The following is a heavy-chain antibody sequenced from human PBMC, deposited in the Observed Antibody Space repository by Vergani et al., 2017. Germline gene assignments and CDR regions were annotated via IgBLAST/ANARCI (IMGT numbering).Heavy chain of an antibody. CDR2: IYTSGST. J-gene: IGHJ6*03. CDR3: ARHNDILTGDYMDV. V-gene: IGHV4-4*07. D-gene: IGHD3-9*01. CDR1: GGSISSYY. Sequence: QVQLQESGPGLVKPSETLSLTCTVSGGSISSYYWSWIRQPAGKGLEWIGRIYTSGSTNYNPSLKSRVTMSVDTSKNQFSLKLSSVTAADTAVYYWARHNDILTGDYMDVWGKGTTVTVSS.